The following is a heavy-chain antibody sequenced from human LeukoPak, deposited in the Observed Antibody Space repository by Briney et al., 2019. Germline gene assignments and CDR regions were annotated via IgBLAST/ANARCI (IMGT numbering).Heavy chain of an antibody. J-gene: IGHJ3*01. CDR3: ATLASDDAFDF. V-gene: IGHV4-31*03. D-gene: IGHD1-1*01. CDR2: IYYSGSP. CDR1: GGSLKSGGYS. Sequence: SETPSLTCTVSGGSLKSGGYSWSWIRQHPGTGLEWIGNIYYSGSPFYNPSLKSRVTISVDTSMNQFSLRLTSVTAADTAVYYCATLASDDAFDFWGQGTMATVSS.